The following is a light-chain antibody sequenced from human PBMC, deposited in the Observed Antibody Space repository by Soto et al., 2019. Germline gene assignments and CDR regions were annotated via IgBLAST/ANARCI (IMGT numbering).Light chain of an antibody. CDR2: DAS. CDR1: QSVSSY. CDR3: QQRSNWLT. J-gene: IGKJ4*01. V-gene: IGKV3-11*01. Sequence: EIVLTQSPATLSLSPGERATVSCRAGQSVSSYLAWYQQKPGQAPRLLIYDASNRATGVPARFSGSGSGTDFTLTISSLEPEDFATYYCQQRSNWLTFGGGTKVDIK.